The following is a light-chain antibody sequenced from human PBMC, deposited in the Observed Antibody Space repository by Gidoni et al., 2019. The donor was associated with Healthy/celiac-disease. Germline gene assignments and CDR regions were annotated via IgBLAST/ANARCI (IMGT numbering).Light chain of an antibody. J-gene: IGKJ4*01. V-gene: IGKV1-8*01. CDR1: QGISSY. Sequence: AIRITQSPSSLSASTGDRVTITCRASQGISSYLAWYQQKPGKAPKLLIYAASTLQSGVPSRFSGSGSGTDFTLTISCLQSEDFATYYCQQYYSYPQLTFXGXTKVEIK. CDR3: QQYYSYPQLT. CDR2: AAS.